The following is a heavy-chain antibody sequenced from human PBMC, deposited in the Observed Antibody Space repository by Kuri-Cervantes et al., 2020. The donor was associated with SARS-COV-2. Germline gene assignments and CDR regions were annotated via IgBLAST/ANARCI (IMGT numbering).Heavy chain of an antibody. V-gene: IGHV3-53*01. CDR3: ARDSGSLSIRGYFDY. Sequence: GGSLRLSCAASGFTFSSYAMSWVRQAPGKGLEWVSVIYSGGSTYYADSVKGRFTISRDNSKNTLYLQMNSLRAEDTAVYYCARDSGSLSIRGYFDYWGQGTLVTVSS. CDR2: IYSGGST. D-gene: IGHD1-26*01. CDR1: GFTFSSYA. J-gene: IGHJ4*02.